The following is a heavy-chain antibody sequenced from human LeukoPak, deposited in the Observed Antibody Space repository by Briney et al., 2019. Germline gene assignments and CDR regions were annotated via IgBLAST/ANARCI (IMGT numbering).Heavy chain of an antibody. Sequence: GGSLRLSCAASGFTFSSYVMHWVRQAPGKGLEGVAVISYDGSNKYYADSVKGRFTISRDNSKNTLYLQMNSLRAEDTAVYYCAEDLRDMITFGEKDYYYGMDVWGQGTTVTVSS. V-gene: IGHV3-30*18. D-gene: IGHD3-16*01. CDR2: ISYDGSNK. J-gene: IGHJ6*02. CDR1: GFTFSSYV. CDR3: AEDLRDMITFGEKDYYYGMDV.